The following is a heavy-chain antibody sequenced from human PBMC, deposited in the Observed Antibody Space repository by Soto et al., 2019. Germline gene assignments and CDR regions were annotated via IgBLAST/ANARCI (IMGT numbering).Heavy chain of an antibody. Sequence: PSETLSLTCTISGGSISSYHWNWIRRPPGKGLEWIGHVYYTGSTNYNPSLNSRVSISADTSKSQFSLKLSSVTAADTAVYYCARTYSSSSWERFDYWGQGTLVTVSS. J-gene: IGHJ4*02. V-gene: IGHV4-59*01. CDR3: ARTYSSSSWERFDY. CDR2: VYYTGST. D-gene: IGHD6-6*01. CDR1: GGSISSYH.